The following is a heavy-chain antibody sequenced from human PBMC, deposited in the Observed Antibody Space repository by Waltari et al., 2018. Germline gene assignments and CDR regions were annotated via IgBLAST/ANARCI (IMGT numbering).Heavy chain of an antibody. Sequence: QVRLQESGPGLLKPSETLSLTCTVSGDSIRRTNLFWSWLRLTPGKGLEWIGSIDSSGTTYVNPSLKSRVAISVDTPNNQFSLRLSSVTAADTAIYYCANRYYYDPRGYPYDAFDIWGQGTSVTVSS. CDR3: ANRYYYDPRGYPYDAFDI. CDR2: IDSSGTT. CDR1: GDSIRRTNLF. D-gene: IGHD3-3*01. V-gene: IGHV4-39*01. J-gene: IGHJ3*02.